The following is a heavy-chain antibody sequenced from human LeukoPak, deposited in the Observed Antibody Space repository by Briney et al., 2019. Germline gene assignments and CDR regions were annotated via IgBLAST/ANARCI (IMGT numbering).Heavy chain of an antibody. Sequence: ASVKVSCKASGYTFTGNYMHWVRQAPGQGLEWMGWINPNSGATNYAQKFQGRVTMTRDTSITTAYMELSRLRSDDTAVYYCARDGVGATRINDAFDIWGQGTMVTVS. CDR3: ARDGVGATRINDAFDI. CDR2: INPNSGAT. V-gene: IGHV1-2*02. J-gene: IGHJ3*02. CDR1: GYTFTGNY. D-gene: IGHD1-26*01.